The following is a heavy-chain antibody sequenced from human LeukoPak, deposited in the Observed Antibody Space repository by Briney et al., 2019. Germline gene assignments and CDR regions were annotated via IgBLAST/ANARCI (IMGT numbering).Heavy chain of an antibody. Sequence: GASVKVSCKASGYTFTGYYMHWVRQAPGQGLEWMGWIYPNSGGTNYAQKFQGWVTMTRDTSISTSYMELSRLRSDDTAVYYCARGAGSSGWYNYYYYYGMDVWGQGTTVTVSS. D-gene: IGHD6-19*01. CDR2: IYPNSGGT. CDR3: ARGAGSSGWYNYYYYYGMDV. CDR1: GYTFTGYY. J-gene: IGHJ6*02. V-gene: IGHV1-2*04.